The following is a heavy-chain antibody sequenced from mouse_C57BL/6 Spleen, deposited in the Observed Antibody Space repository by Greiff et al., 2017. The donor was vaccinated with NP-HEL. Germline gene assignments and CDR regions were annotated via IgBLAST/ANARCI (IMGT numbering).Heavy chain of an antibody. Sequence: QVQLQQPGAELVKPGASVKMSCKASGYTFTSYWITWVKQRPGQGLEWIGDIYPGSGSTNYNEKFKSKATLTVDTSSSTASMQLSSLTSEDSAVYDCARSTPDSSGYYFDYWGQGTTLTVSS. CDR3: ARSTPDSSGYYFDY. CDR1: GYTFTSYW. V-gene: IGHV1-55*01. D-gene: IGHD3-2*02. CDR2: IYPGSGST. J-gene: IGHJ2*01.